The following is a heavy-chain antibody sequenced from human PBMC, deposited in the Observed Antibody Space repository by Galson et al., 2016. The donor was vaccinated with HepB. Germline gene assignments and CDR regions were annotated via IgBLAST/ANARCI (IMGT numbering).Heavy chain of an antibody. V-gene: IGHV3-43*01. J-gene: IGHJ6*02. CDR1: GFTFDAYT. CDR3: GKDWGSLWESSGKGMDV. CDR2: ISWDGRSP. Sequence: SLRLSCAASGFTFDAYTMRWVRQAPGKGLEWVALISWDGRSPDYEDSVRGRFTISRDNRQNLLYLQMNDLTSEDTALYYCGKDWGSLWESSGKGMDVWGQGTTVIVSS. D-gene: IGHD3-10*01.